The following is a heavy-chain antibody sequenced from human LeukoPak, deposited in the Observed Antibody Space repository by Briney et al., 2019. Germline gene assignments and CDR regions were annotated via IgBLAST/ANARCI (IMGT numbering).Heavy chain of an antibody. CDR2: TKPDGSAE. Sequence: GGSPRLSCAASGFTFRNYWMGWVRQAPGKGLEWVANTKPDGSAEYYADSVRGRFTTSRDNADNFLYLQMNSLRAEDTAVYYCARDGGFDYWGQGTLVTVSS. CDR1: GFTFRNYW. V-gene: IGHV3-7*01. J-gene: IGHJ4*02. CDR3: ARDGGFDY. D-gene: IGHD2-15*01.